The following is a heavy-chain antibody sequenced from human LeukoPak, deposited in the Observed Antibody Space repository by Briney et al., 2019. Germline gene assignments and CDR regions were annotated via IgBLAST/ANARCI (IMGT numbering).Heavy chain of an antibody. V-gene: IGHV4-31*03. CDR1: GGSISSGGYY. Sequence: KPSQTLSLTCTVSGGSISSGGYYWSWIRQHPGKGLEWIGYIYYSGSTNYNPPLKSRVTISVDTSKNQFSLKLSSVTAADTAVYYCARHIVGWRNGSSIDYWGQGTLVTVSS. CDR2: IYYSGST. CDR3: ARHIVGWRNGSSIDY. J-gene: IGHJ4*02. D-gene: IGHD2-15*01.